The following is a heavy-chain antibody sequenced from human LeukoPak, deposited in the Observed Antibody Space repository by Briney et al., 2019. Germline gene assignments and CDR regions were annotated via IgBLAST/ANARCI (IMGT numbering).Heavy chain of an antibody. CDR2: ISGTDDYV. V-gene: IGHV3-23*01. CDR1: GFTFRKYA. CDR3: ASDYPFYYYYFYV. D-gene: IGHD4-11*01. Sequence: GGSLRLSCVASGFTFRKYAMSWVRQAPGKRLEWVATISGTDDYVYYADSVKGRFTISRDDSKNTVFLQMNSLRGEDTAVYSCASDYPFYYYYFYVWGKEATVTVSS. J-gene: IGHJ6*03.